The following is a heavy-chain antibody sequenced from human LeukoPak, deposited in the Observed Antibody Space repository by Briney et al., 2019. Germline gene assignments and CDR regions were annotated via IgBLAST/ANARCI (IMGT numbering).Heavy chain of an antibody. D-gene: IGHD2-2*01. J-gene: IGHJ4*02. CDR3: ARVGYCSSTSCYLLDY. CDR1: GGSINSYY. Sequence: SETLSLTCTVSGGSINSYYWSWLRQPAERGLEWIGRIYTSGSTNYNPSLKSRVTMSVDMSKNQFSLKLSSVTAADTAVYYCARVGYCSSTSCYLLDYWGQGTLVTVSS. CDR2: IYTSGST. V-gene: IGHV4-4*07.